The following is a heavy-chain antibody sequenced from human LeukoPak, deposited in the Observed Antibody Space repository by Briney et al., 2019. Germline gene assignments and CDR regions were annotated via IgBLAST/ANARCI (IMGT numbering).Heavy chain of an antibody. CDR2: IYTGGST. Sequence: GGSLRLSCAASGLTVSSSYMTWVRQAPGKGLEWVSVIYTGGSTYYADSVKGRFTISRDNSKNTLYLQMNSLRAEDTAVYYCARDLLGGYDFDYWGQGTLVTVSS. D-gene: IGHD5-12*01. CDR1: GLTVSSSY. J-gene: IGHJ4*02. V-gene: IGHV3-53*01. CDR3: ARDLLGGYDFDY.